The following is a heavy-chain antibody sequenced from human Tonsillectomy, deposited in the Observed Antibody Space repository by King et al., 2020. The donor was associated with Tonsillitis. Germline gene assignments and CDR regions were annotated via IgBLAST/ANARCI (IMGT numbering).Heavy chain of an antibody. CDR2: MWYDGTNK. CDR3: ARDRGFMEWLPEY. CDR1: GFTFSTYG. Sequence: VQLVESGGGVVQPGRSLRLSCATSGFTFSTYGMHWVRQAPGKGLEWVAAMWYDGTNKHYADSVKGRFTISRDNSQNTLFLQMNSLRVDDTAMYYCARDRGFMEWLPEYGGQGTLVTVSS. J-gene: IGHJ4*02. V-gene: IGHV3-33*01. D-gene: IGHD3-3*01.